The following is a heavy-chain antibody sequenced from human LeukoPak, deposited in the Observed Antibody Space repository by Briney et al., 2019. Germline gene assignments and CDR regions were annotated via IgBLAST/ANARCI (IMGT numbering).Heavy chain of an antibody. J-gene: IGHJ6*03. D-gene: IGHD3/OR15-3a*01. CDR3: ARGFGLAYSYYCMDV. Sequence: GGSLRLSCAASGFTFSSYEMNWVRQAPGKGLEWVSYISSSGSTIYYADSVKGRFTISRDNAKNSLYLQMNSLRAEDTAVYYCARGFGLAYSYYCMDVWGKGTTVTISS. CDR2: ISSSGSTI. V-gene: IGHV3-48*03. CDR1: GFTFSSYE.